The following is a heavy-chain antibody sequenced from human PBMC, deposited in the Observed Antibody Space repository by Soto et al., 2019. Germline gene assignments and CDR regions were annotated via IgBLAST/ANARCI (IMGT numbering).Heavy chain of an antibody. CDR3: ARDFYYDSSGYYPVSGY. CDR1: GFTFSSYA. Sequence: GGSLRLSCAASGFTFSSYAMHWVRQAPGKGLEWVAVISYDGSNKYYADSVKGRFTISRDNSKNTLYLQMNSLRAEDTAVYYCARDFYYDSSGYYPVSGYWGQGTLVTVSS. CDR2: ISYDGSNK. V-gene: IGHV3-30-3*01. D-gene: IGHD3-22*01. J-gene: IGHJ4*02.